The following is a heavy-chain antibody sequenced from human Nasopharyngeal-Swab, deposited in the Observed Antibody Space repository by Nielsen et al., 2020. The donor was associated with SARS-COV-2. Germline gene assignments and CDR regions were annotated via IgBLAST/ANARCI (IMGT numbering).Heavy chain of an antibody. D-gene: IGHD3-22*01. V-gene: IGHV3-30-3*01. Sequence: GESLKISCAASGFTFSSYAMHWVRQAPGKGLEWVAVISYDGSNKYYADSVKGRFTLSRDNSKNTLYLQMNSLRAEDTAVFYCAKDSFIVVRGPTSRPFDYWGQGTLVTVSS. J-gene: IGHJ4*02. CDR1: GFTFSSYA. CDR3: AKDSFIVVRGPTSRPFDY. CDR2: ISYDGSNK.